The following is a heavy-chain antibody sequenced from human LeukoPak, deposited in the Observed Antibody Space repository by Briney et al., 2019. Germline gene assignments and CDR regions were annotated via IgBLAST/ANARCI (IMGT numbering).Heavy chain of an antibody. V-gene: IGHV1-46*01. CDR3: ATSYYDILTGYRPLAY. CDR2: INPSGGST. Sequence: ASVKVSCKASGYTFTSYYMHWVRQAPGQGLEWMGIINPSGGSTSYAQKFQGRVTMTRNTSIRTAYMELSSLRSEDTAVYYCATSYYDILTGYRPLAYWGQGTLVTVSS. CDR1: GYTFTSYY. D-gene: IGHD3-9*01. J-gene: IGHJ4*02.